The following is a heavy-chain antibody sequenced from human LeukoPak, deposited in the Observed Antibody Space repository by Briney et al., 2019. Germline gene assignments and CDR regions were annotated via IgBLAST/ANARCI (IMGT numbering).Heavy chain of an antibody. J-gene: IGHJ4*02. Sequence: GGSLRLSCAASGFPFSSYVMSWVRQAPGKGLEWVSAISGSGGSTYYADSVKGRFTISRDNSKNTLYLQMNSLRAEDTAVYYCAKDLKVAAAGDFDYWGQGTLVTVSS. D-gene: IGHD6-13*01. CDR2: ISGSGGST. CDR1: GFPFSSYV. V-gene: IGHV3-23*01. CDR3: AKDLKVAAAGDFDY.